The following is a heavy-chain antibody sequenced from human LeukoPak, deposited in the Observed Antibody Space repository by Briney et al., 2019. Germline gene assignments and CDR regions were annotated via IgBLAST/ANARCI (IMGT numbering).Heavy chain of an antibody. V-gene: IGHV4-59*01. Sequence: SETLSLTCTVSGGSISSYYWSWIRQPPGKGLEWIGYIYYSGSTNYNPSLKSRVTISVDTSKNQFSLKLSSVTAADTAVYYCARASIDEPERFDYWGQGILVTVSS. CDR1: GGSISSYY. J-gene: IGHJ4*02. CDR2: IYYSGST. CDR3: ARASIDEPERFDY.